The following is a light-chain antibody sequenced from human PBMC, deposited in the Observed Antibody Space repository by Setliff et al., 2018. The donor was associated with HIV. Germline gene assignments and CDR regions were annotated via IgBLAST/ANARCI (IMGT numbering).Light chain of an antibody. CDR1: ISDIGGYNF. V-gene: IGLV2-14*03. CDR3: SSYTKTITYVL. J-gene: IGLJ2*01. Sequence: QFALTQPASVSGSPGQSITISCTGSISDIGGYNFVSWYQQYPGKAPKLMIYDVNRRPSGIPDRFSASKSGNKASLTISGLQAEDEADYFCSSYTKTITYVLFGGGTK. CDR2: DVN.